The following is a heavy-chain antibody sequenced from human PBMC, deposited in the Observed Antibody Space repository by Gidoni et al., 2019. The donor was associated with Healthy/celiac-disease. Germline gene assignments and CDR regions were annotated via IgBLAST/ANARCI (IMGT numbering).Heavy chain of an antibody. Sequence: EVQLVESGGVVVQPGGSLRLSCAASGFTFDDYTMLWVRQAPGKGLEWVSLISWDGGSTYYADSVKGRFTISRDNSKNSLYLQMNSLRTEDTALYYCAKASGTWGVKAYLFDYWGQGTLVTVSS. J-gene: IGHJ4*02. V-gene: IGHV3-43*01. CDR1: GFTFDDYT. CDR3: AKASGTWGVKAYLFDY. CDR2: ISWDGGST. D-gene: IGHD3-10*01.